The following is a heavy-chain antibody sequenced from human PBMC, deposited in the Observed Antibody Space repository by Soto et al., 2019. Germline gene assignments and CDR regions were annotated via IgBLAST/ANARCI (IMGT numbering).Heavy chain of an antibody. CDR1: GFIFSTYT. Sequence: QVQLVESGGGVVQPGRSLRLSCAASGFIFSTYTMHWVRQAPGKGQEWLTVRSYDGSQKYYADSVKGRLTISRDNSKNTLYLQMTSLRAEDTAVYHCAIAKSSSWHNFDYWGQGTLVTVSS. CDR2: RSYDGSQK. J-gene: IGHJ4*02. V-gene: IGHV3-30-3*01. CDR3: AIAKSSSWHNFDY. D-gene: IGHD6-13*01.